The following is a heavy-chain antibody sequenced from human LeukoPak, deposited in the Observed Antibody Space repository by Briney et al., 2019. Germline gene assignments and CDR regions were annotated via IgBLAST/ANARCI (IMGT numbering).Heavy chain of an antibody. Sequence: GGSLRLSRAASGFTFSSYSMNWVRQAPGKGLEWVSSISSSSSYIYYADSVKGRFTISRDNAKNSLYLQMNSLRAEDTAVYYCAREGDYGDYVWVNAFDIWGQGTMVTVSS. D-gene: IGHD4-17*01. CDR1: GFTFSSYS. CDR3: AREGDYGDYVWVNAFDI. J-gene: IGHJ3*02. V-gene: IGHV3-21*01. CDR2: ISSSSSYI.